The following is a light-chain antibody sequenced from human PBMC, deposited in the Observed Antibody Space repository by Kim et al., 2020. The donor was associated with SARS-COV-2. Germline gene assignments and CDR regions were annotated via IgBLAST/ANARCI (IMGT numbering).Light chain of an antibody. Sequence: LYPGESATLSCRASQSVSSSSLAWYQQKVGQAPRLVIYGASTRGTGIPDRFSGSGSGTDFTLTISRLEPEDFAVYYCQDYGRSQLTFGGGTKLEI. CDR2: GAS. V-gene: IGKV3-20*01. J-gene: IGKJ4*01. CDR1: QSVSSSS. CDR3: QDYGRSQLT.